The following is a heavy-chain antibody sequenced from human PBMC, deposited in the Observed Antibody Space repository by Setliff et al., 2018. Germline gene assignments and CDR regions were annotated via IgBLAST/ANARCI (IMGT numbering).Heavy chain of an antibody. CDR1: GGSISSSSYY. J-gene: IGHJ4*02. Sequence: SETLSLTCTVSGGSISSSSYYWGWVRQPPGKGLEWIGSIYYSGSTNYNPSLKSRVTISVDTSKNQVSLKLSSVTAADTALYYCTVYNTGSSKDHYWGQGTPVTVSS. V-gene: IGHV4-39*07. CDR2: IYYSGST. D-gene: IGHD2-8*02. CDR3: TVYNTGSSKDHY.